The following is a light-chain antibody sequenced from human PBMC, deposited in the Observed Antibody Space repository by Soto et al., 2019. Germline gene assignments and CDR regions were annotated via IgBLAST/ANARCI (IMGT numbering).Light chain of an antibody. Sequence: QTVVTQEPSISVSPGGTVTLTCGLTSGSVSITSYPSWFQQTPGQAPRTLIYSTNTRSSGVSDRFSGSILGGKAALTITGAQAADESDYYCALYLGGGITVFGGGTKPTVL. CDR1: SGSVSITSY. J-gene: IGLJ3*02. V-gene: IGLV8-61*01. CDR2: STN. CDR3: ALYLGGGITV.